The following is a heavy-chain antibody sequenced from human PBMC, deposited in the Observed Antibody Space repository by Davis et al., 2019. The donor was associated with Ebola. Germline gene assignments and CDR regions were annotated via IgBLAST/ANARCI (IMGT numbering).Heavy chain of an antibody. J-gene: IGHJ4*02. D-gene: IGHD3/OR15-3a*01. CDR2: SSPDGSET. CDR1: GFNIGNYW. CDR3: VRDGTNVLPYDF. V-gene: IGHV3-74*03. Sequence: LKISCAASGFNIGNYWMNWVRRAPGKGLVWVSHSSPDGSETKYADAVKGRFTFSRDNAKNTLYLQMNSLRVDDTAVYYCVRDGTNVLPYDFWGRGTLVTVSS.